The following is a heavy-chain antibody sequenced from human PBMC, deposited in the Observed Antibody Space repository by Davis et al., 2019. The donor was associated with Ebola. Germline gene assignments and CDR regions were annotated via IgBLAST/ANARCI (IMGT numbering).Heavy chain of an antibody. CDR2: INPSGGST. J-gene: IGHJ6*02. V-gene: IGHV1-46*01. CDR3: AREAVVVVAATHFYYYYGMDV. Sequence: ASVKVSCKTSGYTFTNYGITWVRQAPGQGLEWMGIINPSGGSTSYAQKFQGRVTMTRDTSTSTVYMELSSLRSEDTAVYYCAREAVVVVAATHFYYYYGMDVWGQGTTVTVSS. D-gene: IGHD2-15*01. CDR1: GYTFTNYG.